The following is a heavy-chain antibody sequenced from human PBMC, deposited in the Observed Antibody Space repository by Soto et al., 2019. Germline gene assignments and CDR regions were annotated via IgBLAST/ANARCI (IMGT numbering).Heavy chain of an antibody. Sequence: GESLKISCKASGYSFTTYWIGWVRQMPGKGLEWMGIIYPADSDSRYSPSFQGHVTISADKSINTAFLQWSSLRASDSAIYYCARHVSSTTSNYDYYAMDVWGLGTTVTVS. J-gene: IGHJ6*02. CDR2: IYPADSDS. V-gene: IGHV5-51*01. D-gene: IGHD3-10*01. CDR3: ARHVSSTTSNYDYYAMDV. CDR1: GYSFTTYW.